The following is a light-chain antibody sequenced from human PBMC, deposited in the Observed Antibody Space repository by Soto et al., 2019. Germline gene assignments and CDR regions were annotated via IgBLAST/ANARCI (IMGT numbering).Light chain of an antibody. CDR2: GAS. CDR1: QSVSSSY. CDR3: QQYNNWPRT. V-gene: IGKV3-15*01. Sequence: EIVLTQSPGTLSLSPGERATLSCRASQSVSSSYLAWYQQKPGQAPRLLIYGASTRATGIPARFSGSGSGTEFTLTISSLQSEDFAVYYCQQYNNWPRTLGQGTKVDI. J-gene: IGKJ1*01.